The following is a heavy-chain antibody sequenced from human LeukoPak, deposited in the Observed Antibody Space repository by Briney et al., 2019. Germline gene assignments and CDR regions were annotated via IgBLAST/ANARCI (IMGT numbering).Heavy chain of an antibody. V-gene: IGHV3-23*01. CDR3: AKDPDRRSSGWPYNWFDP. D-gene: IGHD6-19*01. CDR1: GFTFSNYA. Sequence: GGSLRLSCAASGFTFSNYAMSWVRQAPGKGLEWVSAISGSGGSTYYADSVKGRFTISRDNSKNTLYLQMNSLRAEDTAVYYCAKDPDRRSSGWPYNWFDPWGQGTLVTVSS. CDR2: ISGSGGST. J-gene: IGHJ5*02.